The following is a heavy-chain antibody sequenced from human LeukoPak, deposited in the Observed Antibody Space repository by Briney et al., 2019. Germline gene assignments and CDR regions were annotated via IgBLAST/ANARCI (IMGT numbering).Heavy chain of an antibody. Sequence: GGSLRLSCAATGISFKNTWMSWVRQAPGKGLEWVGLIRSQVDGGTADYAAAVKGRFSISRDDSKNTLYLQMRSLKTEDTAVYYCATVYWYFDLWGLGTLVSVSA. V-gene: IGHV3-15*01. CDR2: IRSQVDGGTA. CDR1: GISFKNTW. CDR3: ATVYWYFDL. J-gene: IGHJ2*01.